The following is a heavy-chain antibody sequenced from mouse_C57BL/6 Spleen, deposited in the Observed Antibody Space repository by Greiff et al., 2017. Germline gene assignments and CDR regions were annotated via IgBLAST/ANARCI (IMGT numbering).Heavy chain of an antibody. CDR2: INPSSGYT. V-gene: IGHV1-4*01. Sequence: VQLQQSGAELARPGASVKMSCKASGYTFTSYTMHWVKQRPGQGLEWIGYINPSSGYTKYNQKFKDKATLTADKSSSTAYMQLSSLTSEDSAVYYCAGYYDYPWFAYWGQGTLVTVSA. D-gene: IGHD2-4*01. CDR3: AGYYDYPWFAY. CDR1: GYTFTSYT. J-gene: IGHJ3*01.